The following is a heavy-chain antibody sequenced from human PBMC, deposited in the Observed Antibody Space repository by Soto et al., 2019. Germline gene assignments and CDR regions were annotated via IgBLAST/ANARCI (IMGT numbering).Heavy chain of an antibody. CDR2: IYYSGST. CDR3: AGARYCTNGVCYPV. D-gene: IGHD2-8*01. Sequence: SETLSLTCTVSGGSISSGGYYWSWIRQHPGKGLEWIGYIYYSGSTYYNPSLKSRVTISVDTSKNQFSLKLSSVTAADTAVYYCAGARYCTNGVCYPVWGQGTTVTVSS. CDR1: GGSISSGGYY. J-gene: IGHJ6*02. V-gene: IGHV4-31*03.